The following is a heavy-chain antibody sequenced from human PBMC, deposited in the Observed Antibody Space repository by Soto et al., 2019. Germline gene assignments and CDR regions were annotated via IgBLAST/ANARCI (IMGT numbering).Heavy chain of an antibody. CDR2: ISYDGSNK. Sequence: GGSLRLSCAASGFTFSSYGMHWVRQAPGKGLEWVAVISYDGSNKYYADSVKGRFTISRDNSKNTLYLQMNSLRAEDTAVYYCAKVWSPHLEWLSYFDYWGQGTLVTVSS. V-gene: IGHV3-30*18. J-gene: IGHJ4*02. CDR3: AKVWSPHLEWLSYFDY. D-gene: IGHD3-3*01. CDR1: GFTFSSYG.